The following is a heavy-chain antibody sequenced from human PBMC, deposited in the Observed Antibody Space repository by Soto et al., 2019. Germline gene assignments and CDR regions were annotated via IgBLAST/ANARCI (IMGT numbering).Heavy chain of an antibody. CDR2: ISPK. J-gene: IGHJ3*01. Sequence: GGSLRLCCAVPVFSFRTYGFHWFRQPPGKGLEWVAVISPKGHSDSVEGRFTISRDNSKDTLYLQMNNLRAEDTAVYYCARDDAFGNENAFDLWGQGTMVTVSS. CDR3: ARDDAFGNENAFDL. CDR1: VFSFRTYG. D-gene: IGHD1-1*01. V-gene: IGHV3-33*01.